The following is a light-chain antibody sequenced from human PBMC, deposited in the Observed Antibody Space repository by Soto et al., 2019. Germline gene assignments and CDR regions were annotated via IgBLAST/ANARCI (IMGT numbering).Light chain of an antibody. CDR1: QDIINY. CDR3: LGGYT. J-gene: IGKJ2*01. Sequence: DIQMTQSPSSLSASVGDRVTITSQASQDIINYLNWYQQKPGKAPKLLIYGASNLETGVPSRFSGSGSGTGFTFTISSLQPEDIATYYCLGGYTFGQGTKVELK. V-gene: IGKV1-33*01. CDR2: GAS.